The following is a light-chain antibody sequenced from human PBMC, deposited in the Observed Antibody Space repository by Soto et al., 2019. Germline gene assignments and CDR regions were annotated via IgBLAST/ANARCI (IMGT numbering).Light chain of an antibody. CDR2: DAS. J-gene: IGKJ4*01. V-gene: IGKV1-5*01. CDR1: QSISSW. CDR3: QQYNSHSLT. Sequence: DIQMTQSPSTLSASVGNRVTITCRASQSISSWLAWYQQKPGKAPKLLIYDASSLESGVPSRFSGSGSGTEFTFSISSLQPDDFATYYCQQYNSHSLTFGGGTKVDIK.